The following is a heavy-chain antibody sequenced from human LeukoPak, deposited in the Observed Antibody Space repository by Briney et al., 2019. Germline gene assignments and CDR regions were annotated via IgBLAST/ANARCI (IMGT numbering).Heavy chain of an antibody. Sequence: SETLSLTCTVSGGSISSYYWSWIRQPPGKGLEWIGYIYYSGSTNYNPSLKSRVTISVDTSKNQFSLKLSSVTAADTAVYYCARETSGYEIDYWGQGTLVTVSS. J-gene: IGHJ4*02. CDR1: GGSISSYY. CDR2: IYYSGST. D-gene: IGHD5-12*01. CDR3: ARETSGYEIDY. V-gene: IGHV4-59*01.